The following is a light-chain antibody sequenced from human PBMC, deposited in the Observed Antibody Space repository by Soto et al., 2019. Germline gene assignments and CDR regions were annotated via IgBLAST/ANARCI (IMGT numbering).Light chain of an antibody. Sequence: EIVLTQSPGTLSLSQGERATLSCRASQSVSSSYLAWHQQKPGQAPRLLIYGASSRATGIPDRFSGSGSGTEFTLTISRLEPEDFATYYCHQHGDSPWTFGQGTKVDIK. CDR1: QSVSSSY. V-gene: IGKV3-20*01. J-gene: IGKJ1*01. CDR2: GAS. CDR3: HQHGDSPWT.